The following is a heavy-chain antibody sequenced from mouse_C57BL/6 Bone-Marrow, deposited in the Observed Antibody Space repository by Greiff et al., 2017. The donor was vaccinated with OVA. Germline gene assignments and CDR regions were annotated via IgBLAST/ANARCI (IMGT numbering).Heavy chain of an antibody. CDR3: ASRPTEVATDYAMDD. CDR2: ILPGSGST. D-gene: IGHD1-1*01. Sequence: VKLQQSGAELMKPGASVKLSCKATGYTFTGYWIEWVKQRPGHGLEWIGEILPGSGSTNYNEKFKGKATFTADTSSNTAYMQLSSLTTEDSAVYYCASRPTEVATDYAMDDWGQGTSVTVSS. CDR1: GYTFTGYW. J-gene: IGHJ4*01. V-gene: IGHV1-9*01.